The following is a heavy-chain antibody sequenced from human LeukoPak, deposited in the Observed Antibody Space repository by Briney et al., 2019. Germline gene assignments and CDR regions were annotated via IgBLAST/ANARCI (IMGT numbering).Heavy chain of an antibody. V-gene: IGHV3-23*01. Sequence: GGSLRLSCAASGFTFSSYAMSWVRQAPGKGLGWVSAISGSGGSTYYADSVKGRFTISRDNSRNTPYLQMNSLRAEDTAVYYCAKDGSNSIYSGSYYWGQGTLVTVSS. J-gene: IGHJ4*02. CDR2: ISGSGGST. CDR1: GFTFSSYA. D-gene: IGHD1-26*01. CDR3: AKDGSNSIYSGSYY.